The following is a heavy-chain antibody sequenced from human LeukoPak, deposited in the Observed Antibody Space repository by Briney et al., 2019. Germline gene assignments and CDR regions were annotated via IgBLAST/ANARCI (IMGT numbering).Heavy chain of an antibody. CDR3: ARDYVIDFWSGYYGMDV. CDR2: IYYSGST. D-gene: IGHD3-3*01. V-gene: IGHV4-59*01. CDR1: GGSISSYY. Sequence: KPSETLSLTCTVSGGSISSYYWSWIRQPPGKGLEWIGYIYYSGSTNYNPSLKSRVTISVDTSKNQFSLKLSSVTAADTAVYYCARDYVIDFWSGYYGMDVWGQGTTVTVSS. J-gene: IGHJ6*02.